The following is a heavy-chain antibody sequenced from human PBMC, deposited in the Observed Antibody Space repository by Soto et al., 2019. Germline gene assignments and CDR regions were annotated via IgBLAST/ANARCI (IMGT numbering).Heavy chain of an antibody. J-gene: IGHJ4*02. D-gene: IGHD5-18*01. Sequence: SETLSLTCTVSGDSIISSDFYWGWVRQPPGKGLEWIGSIFYLGSSYYNPSLKSRVTISVDTSKNQFSLKLSSVTAADTAVYYCARAGTTMVALDCCGQGTLVTV. V-gene: IGHV4-39*07. CDR3: ARAGTTMVALDC. CDR1: GDSIISSDFY. CDR2: IFYLGSS.